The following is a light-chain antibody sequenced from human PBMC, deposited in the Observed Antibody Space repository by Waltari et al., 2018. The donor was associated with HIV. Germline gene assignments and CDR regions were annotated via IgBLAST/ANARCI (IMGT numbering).Light chain of an antibody. J-gene: IGKJ1*01. V-gene: IGKV2-28*01. CDR1: QSLLYSNGYDY. CDR3: MQALQTPRT. Sequence: IVMTQSPHVLPVTPREPAAISCRSSQSLLYSNGYDYLDWYLQKPGQSPQLLIYLGSNRASGVPDRFSGSGSGTDFTLKISRVGPEDVGVYYCMQALQTPRTFGQGTKVEV. CDR2: LGS.